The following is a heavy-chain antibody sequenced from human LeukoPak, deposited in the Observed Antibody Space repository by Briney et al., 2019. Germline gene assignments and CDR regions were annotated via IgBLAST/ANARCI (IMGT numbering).Heavy chain of an antibody. CDR3: AKGSSGYFADL. CDR2: ISNDGGGT. J-gene: IGHJ5*02. D-gene: IGHD3-22*01. V-gene: IGHV3-23*01. Sequence: GGSLRLSCAASGFIFNNYGLIWVRQAPGKGLEWVSAISNDGGGTQYADFVEGRFTVSRDNSKNTLFLQMSSLRAEDTALYYCAKGSSGYFADLWGQGTLVTVSS. CDR1: GFIFNNYG.